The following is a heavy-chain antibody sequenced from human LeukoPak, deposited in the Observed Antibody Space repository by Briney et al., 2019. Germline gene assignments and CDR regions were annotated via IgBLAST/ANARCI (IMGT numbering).Heavy chain of an antibody. CDR3: ASEYYDYVWGSYRYDP. CDR2: IIPIFSTA. V-gene: IGHV1-69*05. CDR1: GGTFSSYA. D-gene: IGHD3-16*02. J-gene: IGHJ5*02. Sequence: SVKVSCKASGGTFSSYAISWVRQAPGQGLEWMGRIIPIFSTANYAQKFQGRVTITTDESTSTAYMELSSLRSEDTAVYYCASEYYDYVWGSYRYDPWGQGTLVTVSS.